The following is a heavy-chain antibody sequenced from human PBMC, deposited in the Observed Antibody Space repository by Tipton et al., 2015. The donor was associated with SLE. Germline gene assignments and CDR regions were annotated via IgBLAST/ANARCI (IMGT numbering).Heavy chain of an antibody. CDR2: MNPISGHT. D-gene: IGHD2-8*02. J-gene: IGHJ4*02. CDR1: GYNFNSYD. V-gene: IGHV1-8*01. Sequence: QVQLVQSGAEVKKPGASVTVSCKASGYNFNSYDINWVRQATGQGLEWMGWMNPISGHTGNAQKFQGRITMTRDTSITTAYMELSSLTAEDTAVYFCTKEDCTGTHCRLDSWGQGTVVTVSS. CDR3: TKEDCTGTHCRLDS.